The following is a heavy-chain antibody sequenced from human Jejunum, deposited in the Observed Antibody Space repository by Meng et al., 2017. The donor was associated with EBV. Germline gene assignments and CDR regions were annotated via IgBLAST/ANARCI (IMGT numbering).Heavy chain of an antibody. CDR3: ARASSERLLDY. CDR2: INQVGST. J-gene: IGHJ4*02. Sequence: QVQLREPGPGRVKPSGTRGLTCAVSTDFISSYEWWSWVRQPPGKGLEWLGEINQVGSTYYNPSLKSRVTISIDTSKRQFSLRLNSMTAADTAVYYCARASSERLLDYWGQGTLVTVSS. D-gene: IGHD1-14*01. CDR1: TDFISSYEW. V-gene: IGHV4-4*02.